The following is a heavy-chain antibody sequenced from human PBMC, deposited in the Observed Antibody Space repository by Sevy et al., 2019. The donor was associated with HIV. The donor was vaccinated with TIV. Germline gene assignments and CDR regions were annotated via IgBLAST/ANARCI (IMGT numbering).Heavy chain of an antibody. J-gene: IGHJ5*02. Sequence: SETLSLTCAVSGGSISSSNWWSWVRQPPGKGLEWIGEINHSGSTNYNPSLKSRVTISVDKSKHQFSLKLSSVTAADTAVYYCARGFYGVPGNWFDPWGQGTLVTVSS. CDR2: INHSGST. D-gene: IGHD2-2*01. CDR3: ARGFYGVPGNWFDP. CDR1: GGSISSSNW. V-gene: IGHV4-4*02.